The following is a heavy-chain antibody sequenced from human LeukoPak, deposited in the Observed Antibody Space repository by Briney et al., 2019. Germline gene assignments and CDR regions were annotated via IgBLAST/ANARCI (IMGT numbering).Heavy chain of an antibody. Sequence: GGSLRLSCAASGFTFSSYEMNWVRQAPGKGLEWVSYISSSGGTIYYADSVKGRFTISRDNAKNSLYLQMNSLRAEDTAVYYCARTHQSQNYYGSGSYARYFDYWGQGTLVTVSS. J-gene: IGHJ4*02. CDR2: ISSSGGTI. CDR1: GFTFSSYE. D-gene: IGHD3-10*01. CDR3: ARTHQSQNYYGSGSYARYFDY. V-gene: IGHV3-48*03.